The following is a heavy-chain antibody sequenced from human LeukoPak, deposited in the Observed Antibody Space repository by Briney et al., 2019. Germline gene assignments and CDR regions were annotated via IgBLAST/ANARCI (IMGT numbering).Heavy chain of an antibody. Sequence: PSETLSLTCTVSDDSISDYYRGWIRQPPGKGLEWIGYFHNSGTSTYNPSLKSRVTISADTSKNQFSLKLNSLTTAATAVYHCTRGAGWLIDYWGQGILVTVSS. CDR3: TRGAGWLIDY. CDR2: FHNSGTS. CDR1: DDSISDYY. D-gene: IGHD3-16*01. V-gene: IGHV4-59*01. J-gene: IGHJ4*02.